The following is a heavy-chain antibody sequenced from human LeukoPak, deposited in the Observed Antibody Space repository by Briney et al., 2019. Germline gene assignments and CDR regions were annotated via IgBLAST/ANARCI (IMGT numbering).Heavy chain of an antibody. CDR3: AIDREYDFWNGYYTDSYFDY. CDR2: FKRRNDGETT. V-gene: IGHV3-15*01. Sequence: PGGSLRLSCAASGFTFSLAWMTWVRQAPGKGLEWVGRFKRRNDGETTDYAAPVKGRFTISRDDSKNTLYLQMNSLKTEDTAVYYCAIDREYDFWNGYYTDSYFDYWGQGTLVTVSS. D-gene: IGHD3-3*01. CDR1: GFTFSLAW. J-gene: IGHJ4*02.